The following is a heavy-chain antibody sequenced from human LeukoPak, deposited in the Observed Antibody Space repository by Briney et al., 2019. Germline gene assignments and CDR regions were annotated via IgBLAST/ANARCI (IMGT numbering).Heavy chain of an antibody. Sequence: SGGSLRLSCAASGFSFSTYWMHWVRQVPGTGPVWVSRTNADGSITDYTDSVKGRFTISRDNAKGTLYLQMNSLRPEDTAVYYCGRDLGGRGGAWGQGTLVTVSS. CDR3: GRDLGGRGGA. CDR2: TNADGSIT. J-gene: IGHJ5*02. D-gene: IGHD3-16*01. V-gene: IGHV3-74*01. CDR1: GFSFSTYW.